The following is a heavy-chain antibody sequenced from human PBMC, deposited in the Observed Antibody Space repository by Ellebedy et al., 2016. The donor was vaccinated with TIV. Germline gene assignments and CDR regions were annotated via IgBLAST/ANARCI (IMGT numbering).Heavy chain of an antibody. J-gene: IGHJ4*02. CDR3: AKDTSLRDSSSPRFGY. CDR2: ISGSGGST. V-gene: IGHV3-23*01. CDR1: GFTFSSYA. D-gene: IGHD6-13*01. Sequence: GESLKISXAASGFTFSSYAMSWVRQAPGKGLEWVSAISGSGGSTYYADSVKGRFTISRDNSKNTLYLQMNSLRAEDTAVYYCAKDTSLRDSSSPRFGYWGQGTLVTVSS.